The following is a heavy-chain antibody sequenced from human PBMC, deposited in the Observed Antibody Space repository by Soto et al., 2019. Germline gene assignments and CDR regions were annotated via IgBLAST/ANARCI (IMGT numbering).Heavy chain of an antibody. CDR3: ARDRSSYYYYYMDV. D-gene: IGHD1-26*01. CDR1: GGSISSYY. CDR2: IYYSGST. Sequence: SETLSLTCTVSGGSISSYYWSWIRQPPGKGLEWIGYIYYSGSTNYNPSLKSRFTISVDTSKNQFSLKLSSVTAADTAVYYCARDRSSYYYYYMDVWGKGTTVTVSS. J-gene: IGHJ6*03. V-gene: IGHV4-59*01.